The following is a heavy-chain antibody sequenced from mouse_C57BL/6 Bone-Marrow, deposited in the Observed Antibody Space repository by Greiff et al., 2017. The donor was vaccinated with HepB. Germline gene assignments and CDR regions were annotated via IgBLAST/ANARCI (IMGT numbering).Heavy chain of an antibody. CDR2: IWTGGGT. Sequence: VQLQQSGPGLVAPSQSLSITCTVSGFSLTSYAISWVRQPPGKGLEWLGVIWTGGGTNYNSALKSRLSISKDNSKSQVFLKMNSLQTDDTARYYCARKVTTVVAPDWYFDVWGTGTTVTVSS. CDR3: ARKVTTVVAPDWYFDV. D-gene: IGHD1-1*01. CDR1: GFSLTSYA. J-gene: IGHJ1*03. V-gene: IGHV2-9-1*01.